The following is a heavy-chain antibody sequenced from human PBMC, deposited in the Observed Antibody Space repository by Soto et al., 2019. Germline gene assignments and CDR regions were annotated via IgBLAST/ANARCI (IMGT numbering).Heavy chain of an antibody. CDR2: ISYSSSTT. CDR1: GFTFSSYS. CDR3: ATSSGYPP. D-gene: IGHD5-12*01. V-gene: IGHV3-48*01. Sequence: EVQLVESGGGLVQPGGSLRLSCGASGFTFSSYSMNWVRQAAGKGLEWVSYISYSSSTTYYADSVKGRFTISRDNAKNSLYLQMNTLRAEDTAVYYCATSSGYPPWGQGTLVTVSS. J-gene: IGHJ5*02.